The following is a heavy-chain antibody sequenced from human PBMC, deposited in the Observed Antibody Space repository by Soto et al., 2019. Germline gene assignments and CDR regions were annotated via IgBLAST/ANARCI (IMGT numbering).Heavy chain of an antibody. CDR1: GFTFSSYS. J-gene: IGHJ4*02. V-gene: IGHV3-21*01. CDR2: ISSSSSYI. D-gene: IGHD6-6*01. CDR3: ARRKSQLVDVFDY. Sequence: GGSLRLSCAASGFTFSSYSMNWFRQAPGKGLEWVSSISSSSSYIYYADSVKGRFTISRDNAKNSLYLQMNSLRAEDTAVYYCARRKSQLVDVFDYWGQGTLVTVSS.